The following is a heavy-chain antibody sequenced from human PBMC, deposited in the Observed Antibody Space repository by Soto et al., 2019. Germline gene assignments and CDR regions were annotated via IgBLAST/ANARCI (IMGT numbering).Heavy chain of an antibody. J-gene: IGHJ6*02. Sequence: QVQLVQSGAEVKKPGSSVKVSCKASGGTFSSYAISWVRQAPGQGLEWMGGIIRIFGTANYAQKFKGRVTITAVESTITAYMELSSLRSEDTAVYYCARTGSVAGAKPYYYYYCMDVWGQGTTVTVSS. CDR2: IIRIFGTA. CDR1: GGTFSSYA. CDR3: ARTGSVAGAKPYYYYYCMDV. V-gene: IGHV1-69*01. D-gene: IGHD6-19*01.